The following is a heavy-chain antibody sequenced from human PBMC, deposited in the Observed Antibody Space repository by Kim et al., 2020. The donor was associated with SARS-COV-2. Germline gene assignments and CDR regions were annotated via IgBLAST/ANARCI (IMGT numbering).Heavy chain of an antibody. V-gene: IGHV3-23*01. Sequence: GGSLRLSCVASGFKFSDYTLGWVRQAPGKGLEWVSALSGTAKTSYDADSVKGRFTISRDNSRNTVYLQINGLTADDTAVYYCTKALPYDASGWGFDYWGQGALVTVSS. J-gene: IGHJ4*02. CDR1: GFKFSDYT. D-gene: IGHD3-22*01. CDR2: LSGTAKTS. CDR3: TKALPYDASGWGFDY.